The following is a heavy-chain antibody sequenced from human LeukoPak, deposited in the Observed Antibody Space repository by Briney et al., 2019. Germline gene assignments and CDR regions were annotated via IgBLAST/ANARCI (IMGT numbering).Heavy chain of an antibody. V-gene: IGHV4-59*12. Sequence: PSGTLSLTCTVSGGSISGYYWTWIRQPPGKGLEWIGSVYDSGSTNYNPSLKRGGIISRATSTKHFSLKLKSVIAADTAVYYCMTGDHYPADPFWGQGTLVTVSS. CDR2: VYDSGST. CDR1: GGSISGYY. D-gene: IGHD1-14*01. J-gene: IGHJ4*02. CDR3: MTGDHYPADPF.